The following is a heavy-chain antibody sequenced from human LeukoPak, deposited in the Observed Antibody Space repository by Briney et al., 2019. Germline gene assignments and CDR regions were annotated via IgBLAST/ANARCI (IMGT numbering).Heavy chain of an antibody. CDR1: GFTFSTYR. CDR2: IRVYDGGLST. J-gene: IGHJ3*02. V-gene: IGHV3-23*01. Sequence: GGSLRLSCAASGFTFSTYRMYWGRQPPGKGLEWVSAIRVYDGGLSTSYEDSVNGRFTISRDNSKNTLYLQMNSLRAEDTAVYYCAKEEVATISDAFDIWGQGTMVTVSS. D-gene: IGHD5-12*01. CDR3: AKEEVATISDAFDI.